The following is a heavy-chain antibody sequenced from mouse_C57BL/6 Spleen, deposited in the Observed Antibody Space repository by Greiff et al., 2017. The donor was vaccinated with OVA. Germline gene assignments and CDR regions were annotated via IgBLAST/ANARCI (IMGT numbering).Heavy chain of an antibody. V-gene: IGHV1-64*01. Sequence: QVQLQQPGAELVKPGASVKLSCKASGYTFTSYWMHWVKQRPGQGLEWIGMIHPNSGSTNYNEKFKSKATLTVDKSSSTAYMQLSSLTSEDSAVYYSARYAYGSSYGFAYWGQGTLVTVSA. CDR2: IHPNSGST. D-gene: IGHD1-1*01. CDR3: ARYAYGSSYGFAY. CDR1: GYTFTSYW. J-gene: IGHJ3*01.